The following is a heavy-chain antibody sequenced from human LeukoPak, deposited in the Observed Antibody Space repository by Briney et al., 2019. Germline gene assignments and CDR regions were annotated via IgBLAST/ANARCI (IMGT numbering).Heavy chain of an antibody. J-gene: IGHJ4*02. CDR1: GFTFRTYA. D-gene: IGHD3-3*01. CDR2: IRGSDGYT. V-gene: IGHV3-23*01. CDR3: AKNRDPQLERGSDY. Sequence: GGSLRLSCAASGFTFRTYAMSWVRQAPGKGLEWVSGIRGSDGYTYYADSVKGRFTISRDNSKNTLYLQMNSLRAEDTAVYYCAKNRDPQLERGSDYWGQGTLVTVSS.